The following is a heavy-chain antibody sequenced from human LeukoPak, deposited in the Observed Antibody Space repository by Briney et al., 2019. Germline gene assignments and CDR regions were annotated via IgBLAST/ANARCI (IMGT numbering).Heavy chain of an antibody. CDR2: ISSSSSYI. CDR1: GFTFSSYS. J-gene: IGHJ6*03. CDR3: ARGLRQLLSGFYYYYYMDV. V-gene: IGHV3-21*01. Sequence: GGSLRLSCAASGFTFSSYSMNWVRQAPGKGLELVSSISSSSSYIYYADSVKGRFTISRDNAKNSLYLQMNSLRAEDTAVYYCARGLRQLLSGFYYYYYMDVWGKGTTVTVSS. D-gene: IGHD2-2*01.